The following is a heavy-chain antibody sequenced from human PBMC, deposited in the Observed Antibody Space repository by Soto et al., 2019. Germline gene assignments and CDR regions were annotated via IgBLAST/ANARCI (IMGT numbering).Heavy chain of an antibody. D-gene: IGHD5-12*01. Sequence: PSVPLSLTCTVSGVSISGFYWIWFRQPPGKGLEWIASVYNTGSTSYSPSLKSRVTISLDTSKTQFSLKLSSVTAADSAVYFCARHSNDYRKSFDSWGQGSLVTVSS. CDR1: GVSISGFY. CDR2: VYNTGST. J-gene: IGHJ4*02. V-gene: IGHV4-59*08. CDR3: ARHSNDYRKSFDS.